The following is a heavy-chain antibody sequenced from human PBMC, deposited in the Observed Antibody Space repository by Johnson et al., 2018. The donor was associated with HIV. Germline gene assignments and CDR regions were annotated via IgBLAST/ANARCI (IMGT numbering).Heavy chain of an antibody. CDR3: ASKAAGTMHACDI. Sequence: QEQLEESGGGLVQPGGSLRLSCAGSGFTFSSYAMHWVRQAPGKGLEWVAVISYDGSNKYYADSVKGRFTISRDNSKNTLYLQMNSLRAEDTAVYYCASKAAGTMHACDIWGQGTMVTVSS. V-gene: IGHV3-30*04. CDR2: ISYDGSNK. CDR1: GFTFSSYA. D-gene: IGHD6-13*01. J-gene: IGHJ3*02.